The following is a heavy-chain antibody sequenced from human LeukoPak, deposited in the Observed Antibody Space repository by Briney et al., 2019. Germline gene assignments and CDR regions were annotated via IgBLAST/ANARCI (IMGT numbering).Heavy chain of an antibody. J-gene: IGHJ6*03. CDR2: ISAYNGNT. D-gene: IGHD1-1*01. CDR1: GYTVTSYV. Sequence: AAVKVSCKASGYTVTSYVISWLRQAPGQGREGMGWISAYNGNTNYAQKLQGRVTMTTDTSTSTAYMELRSLRSDDTAVYYCARETGTIRRMYYYYMDVWGKGTTVNVSS. V-gene: IGHV1-18*01. CDR3: ARETGTIRRMYYYYMDV.